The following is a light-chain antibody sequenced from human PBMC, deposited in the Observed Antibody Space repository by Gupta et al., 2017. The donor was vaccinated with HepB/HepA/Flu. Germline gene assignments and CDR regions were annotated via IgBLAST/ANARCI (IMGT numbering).Light chain of an antibody. V-gene: IGLV1-44*01. CDR1: RSNIGENT. CDR2: SNN. Sequence: QSVLTQPPSVSATPGQRVTISCSGSRSNIGENTVNWYQQLPGTAPKVLIYSNNQRSSGVPDRFSGSKSGTSASLAISGRQSDDEADYYCAAWDDSLSGVVFGGGTKLTVL. CDR3: AAWDDSLSGVV. J-gene: IGLJ2*01.